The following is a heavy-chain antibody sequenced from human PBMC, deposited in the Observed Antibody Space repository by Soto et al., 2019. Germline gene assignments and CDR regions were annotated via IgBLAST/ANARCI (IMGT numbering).Heavy chain of an antibody. V-gene: IGHV4-34*01. CDR1: GGSFSGYY. Sequence: PSETLSLTCAVYGGSFSGYYWSWIRQPPGKGLEWIGEINHSGSTNYNPSLKSRVTISVDTSKNQFSLKLSSVTAADTAVYYCARGGYYDFWSGYYNINWFDPWGQGTLVT. CDR3: ARGGYYDFWSGYYNINWFDP. CDR2: INHSGST. J-gene: IGHJ5*02. D-gene: IGHD3-3*01.